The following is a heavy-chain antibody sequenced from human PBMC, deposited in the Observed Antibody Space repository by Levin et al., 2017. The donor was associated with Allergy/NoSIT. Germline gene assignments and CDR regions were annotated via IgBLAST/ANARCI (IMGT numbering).Heavy chain of an antibody. CDR2: IGRSGSPI. Sequence: LSLTCAASGFTFSDYYMSWLRQAPGKGLEWVSYIGRSGSPIYYADSVKGQFTISRDNARNSLYLQMNSLRAEDTAVYYCARGNRDSVWYFDYWGQGTLVTVSS. V-gene: IGHV3-11*01. CDR1: GFTFSDYY. J-gene: IGHJ4*02. CDR3: ARGNRDSVWYFDY. D-gene: IGHD6-19*01.